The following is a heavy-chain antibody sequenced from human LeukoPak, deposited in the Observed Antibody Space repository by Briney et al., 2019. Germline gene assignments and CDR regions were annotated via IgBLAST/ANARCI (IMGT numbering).Heavy chain of an antibody. D-gene: IGHD4-17*01. V-gene: IGHV4-59*08. CDR3: ARTRLDYGDLDY. CDR1: GGSISSYY. Sequence: SETLSLTCTVSGGSISSYYWSWIRQPPGKGLEWIGYIYYSGSTNYNPSLKSRVTISVDTSKNQFSLKLSSVTAADTAVYYCARTRLDYGDLDYWGQGTLVTVSS. CDR2: IYYSGST. J-gene: IGHJ4*02.